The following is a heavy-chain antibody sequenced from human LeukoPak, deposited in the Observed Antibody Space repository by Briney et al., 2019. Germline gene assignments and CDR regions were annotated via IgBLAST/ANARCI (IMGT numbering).Heavy chain of an antibody. J-gene: IGHJ4*02. CDR2: INPNTGDT. V-gene: IGHV1-2*02. CDR3: ARSADGYTCGHFDF. D-gene: IGHD5-18*01. Sequence: ASVKVSCKASGYTFTAYYMHWVRQAPGQGLEWMGWINPNTGDTNYAQNLQGRVTMNRDTSISTAYMELSSLRSDDTAVYYCARSADGYTCGHFDFWGQGTLVTVSS. CDR1: GYTFTAYY.